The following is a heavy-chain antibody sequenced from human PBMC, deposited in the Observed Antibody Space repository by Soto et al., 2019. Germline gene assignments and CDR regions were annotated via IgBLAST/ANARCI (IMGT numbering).Heavy chain of an antibody. J-gene: IGHJ4*02. CDR3: AGSDGSSGYYPDY. Sequence: QVQLVESGGGVVQPGRSLRLSCAASAFTFSSYAMHWVRHAPGKGLEWVAVISYDGSNKYYADSVKGRFTISRDNSKNTLYLQMNSLRAEDTAVYYCAGSDGSSGYYPDYWGQGTLVTVSS. V-gene: IGHV3-30-3*01. CDR2: ISYDGSNK. D-gene: IGHD3-22*01. CDR1: AFTFSSYA.